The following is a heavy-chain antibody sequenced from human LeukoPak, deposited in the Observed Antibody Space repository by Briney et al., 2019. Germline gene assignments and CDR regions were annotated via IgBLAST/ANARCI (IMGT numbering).Heavy chain of an antibody. V-gene: IGHV4-39*01. CDR3: ARLPTGEIFDY. Sequence: SETLSLTCTVSGGSISSSSYYWGWIRQPPGKGLEWIGSIYYSGSTYYNPSLKSRVTISVDTSKNQFSLKLSSVTAADTAVYYCARLPTGEIFDYWGQGTLVTVSS. CDR2: IYYSGST. CDR1: GGSISSSSYY. J-gene: IGHJ4*02. D-gene: IGHD1-1*01.